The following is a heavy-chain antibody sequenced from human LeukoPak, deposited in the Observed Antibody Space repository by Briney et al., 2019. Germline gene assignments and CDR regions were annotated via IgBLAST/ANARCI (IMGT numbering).Heavy chain of an antibody. V-gene: IGHV1-8*01. Sequence: ASVKVSCKASGYTFTSYDINWVRQATGQGLEWMGWMNPNSGNTGYAQKFQGRVTITRNTSISTAYMELSSLRSEDTAVYYCATRVGPRARLDYVWGSYRYSRYYYMDVWGKGTTVTISS. CDR1: GYTFTSYD. CDR2: MNPNSGNT. J-gene: IGHJ6*03. CDR3: ATRVGPRARLDYVWGSYRYSRYYYMDV. D-gene: IGHD3-16*02.